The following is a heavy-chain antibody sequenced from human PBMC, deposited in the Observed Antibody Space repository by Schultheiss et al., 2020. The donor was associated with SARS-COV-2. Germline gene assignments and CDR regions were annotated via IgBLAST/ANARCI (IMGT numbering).Heavy chain of an antibody. CDR3: AGSGYSYGARW. Sequence: SQTLSLTCTVSGGSITTYYWSWFRQPPGKGLEWIGYIYYSGSTNYNPPLKSRVITSVDTSKNQFSLKLSSVTAADTAVYYCAGSGYSYGARWWGQGTLVTVSS. CDR1: GGSITTYY. CDR2: IYYSGST. D-gene: IGHD5-18*01. J-gene: IGHJ4*02. V-gene: IGHV4-59*01.